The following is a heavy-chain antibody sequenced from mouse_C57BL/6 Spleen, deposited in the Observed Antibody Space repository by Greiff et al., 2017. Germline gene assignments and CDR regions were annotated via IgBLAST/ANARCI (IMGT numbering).Heavy chain of an antibody. V-gene: IGHV3-6*01. D-gene: IGHD2-5*01. CDR2: ISYDGSN. Sequence: ESGPGLVKPSQSLSLTCSVTGYSITSGYYWNWIRQFPGNKLEWMGYISYDGSNNYNPSLKNRISITRDTSKNQFFLKLNSVTTEDTATYYCARWPYYSNYVVYWGQGTTLTVSS. CDR3: ARWPYYSNYVVY. CDR1: GYSITSGYY. J-gene: IGHJ2*01.